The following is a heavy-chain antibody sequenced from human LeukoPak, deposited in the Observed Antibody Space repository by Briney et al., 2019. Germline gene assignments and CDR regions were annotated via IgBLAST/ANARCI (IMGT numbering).Heavy chain of an antibody. CDR1: GGSIRSYY. V-gene: IGHV3-23*01. CDR2: ISGSGGST. Sequence: PSETLSLTCTVSGGSIRSYYWSWVRQAPGKGLEWVSAISGSGGSTYYADSVKGRFTISRDNSKNTLYLQMNSLRAGDTAVYYCAKDRHYYGSGSYSSYWGQGTLVTVSS. J-gene: IGHJ4*02. CDR3: AKDRHYYGSGSYSSY. D-gene: IGHD3-10*01.